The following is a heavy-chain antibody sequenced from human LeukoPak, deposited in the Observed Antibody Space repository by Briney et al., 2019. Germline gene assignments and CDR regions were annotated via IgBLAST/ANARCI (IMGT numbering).Heavy chain of an antibody. V-gene: IGHV3-30-3*01. J-gene: IGHJ4*02. D-gene: IGHD4-17*01. Sequence: GGSLRLSCAASGFTFSSYAMYWVRQAPGKGLEWVAVISYDGSNKYYADSVKGRFTISRDNAKNSLYLQMNSLRAEDTAVYYCARGPYGDYIDAFDYWGQGTLVTVSS. CDR2: ISYDGSNK. CDR1: GFTFSSYA. CDR3: ARGPYGDYIDAFDY.